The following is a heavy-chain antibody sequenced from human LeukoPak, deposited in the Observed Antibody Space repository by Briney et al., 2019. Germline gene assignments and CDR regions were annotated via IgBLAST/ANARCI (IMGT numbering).Heavy chain of an antibody. D-gene: IGHD3-10*01. Sequence: GGSLRLSCAASGITFSASGMHWVRQAPGKGLEWVAMIWSDGSNQYYADSVKGRFTISRDNSKNTVYLQMDSLRAEDTAVYYCAREERSGSYYFFDYWGQGTLVTVSS. CDR3: AREERSGSYYFFDY. CDR2: IWSDGSNQ. CDR1: GITFSASG. J-gene: IGHJ4*02. V-gene: IGHV3-33*01.